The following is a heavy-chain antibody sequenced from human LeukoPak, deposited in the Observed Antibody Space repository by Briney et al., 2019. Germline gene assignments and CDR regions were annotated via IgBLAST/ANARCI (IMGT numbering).Heavy chain of an antibody. V-gene: IGHV4-4*07. J-gene: IGHJ4*02. D-gene: IGHD5-18*01. Sequence: SETLSLTCTVSGGFIGTYYWSWIRQPAGKGLEWIGRIYTSGSTNYNPSFKSRVSMAVDTSKNQFSLKLTSVTAADTAVYYCARGQLATAMGRDYFDYWGQGTVVTVSS. CDR3: ARGQLATAMGRDYFDY. CDR1: GGFIGTYY. CDR2: IYTSGST.